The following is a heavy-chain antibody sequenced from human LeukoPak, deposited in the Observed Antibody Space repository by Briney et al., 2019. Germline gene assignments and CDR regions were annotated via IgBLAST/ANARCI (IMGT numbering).Heavy chain of an antibody. V-gene: IGHV3-33*01. CDR2: IWYDGSNK. Sequence: GGSLRLSCAASGXTFSSYGMHWVRQAPGKGLEWVAVIWYDGSNKYYADSVKGRFTISRDNSKNTLYLQMNSLRAEDTAVYYCARDGMEQQLVGRYNWFDPWGQGTLVTVSS. D-gene: IGHD6-13*01. CDR1: GXTFSSYG. J-gene: IGHJ5*02. CDR3: ARDGMEQQLVGRYNWFDP.